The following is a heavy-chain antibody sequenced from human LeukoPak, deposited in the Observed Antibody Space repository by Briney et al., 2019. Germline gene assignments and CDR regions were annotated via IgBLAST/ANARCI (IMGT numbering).Heavy chain of an antibody. CDR3: ARSGWYDDLDY. D-gene: IGHD6-19*01. CDR2: LSRSTTTI. CDR1: GFTFNIYS. J-gene: IGHJ4*02. V-gene: IGHV3-48*01. Sequence: GGSLRLSCAASGFTFNIYSMNWVRQAPGKGLEWISYLSRSTTTIYYVDSVKGRFTISRDNAKNSLYLQMNSLRAEDTAMYYCARSGWYDDLDYLGQGTLVTVSS.